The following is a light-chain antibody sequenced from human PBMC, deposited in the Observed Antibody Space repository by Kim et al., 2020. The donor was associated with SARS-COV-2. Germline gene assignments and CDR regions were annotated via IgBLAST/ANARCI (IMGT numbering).Light chain of an antibody. J-gene: IGLJ2*01. Sequence: SYELTQPPSVSVSPGQTASITCSGDDLGDKYTCWYQQKPGQYPLLVIYQDDRRPSGIPDRFSGSNSGNTAPLTISATQALDEADYYCQTWDGITAVFGGG. CDR2: QDD. CDR1: DLGDKY. V-gene: IGLV3-1*01. CDR3: QTWDGITAV.